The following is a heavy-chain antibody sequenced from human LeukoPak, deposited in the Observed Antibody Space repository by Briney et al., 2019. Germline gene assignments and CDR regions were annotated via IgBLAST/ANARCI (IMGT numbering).Heavy chain of an antibody. Sequence: PGGSLRLSCTVSGFTLTDHYMSWFRQSPGRGLEWISWITSSGTTTDYADSVKGRFTISRDNTKNSVYLQMSSLRADDTAVYYCARDPDYGDPYWGQGTLVTASS. V-gene: IGHV3-11*01. CDR2: ITSSGTTT. J-gene: IGHJ4*02. CDR3: ARDPDYGDPY. CDR1: GFTLTDHY. D-gene: IGHD4-17*01.